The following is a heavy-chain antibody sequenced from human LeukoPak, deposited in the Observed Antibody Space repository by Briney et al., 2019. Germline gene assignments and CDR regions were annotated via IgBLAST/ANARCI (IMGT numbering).Heavy chain of an antibody. D-gene: IGHD6-13*01. Sequence: GESLKISCKGSGYTFTSYWIGWVRQMPGKGLEWMGSVHPGDSDIRYSPSFQGQVTISADKCISTAYLQWSSLMASDTAMYYCARFAGYSISWHYFNYWGQGTLVTVSS. V-gene: IGHV5-51*01. CDR3: ARFAGYSISWHYFNY. CDR2: VHPGDSDI. CDR1: GYTFTSYW. J-gene: IGHJ4*02.